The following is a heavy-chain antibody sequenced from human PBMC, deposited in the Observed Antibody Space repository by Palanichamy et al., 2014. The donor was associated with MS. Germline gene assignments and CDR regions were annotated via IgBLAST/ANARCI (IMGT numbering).Heavy chain of an antibody. CDR2: ISISGSSR. CDR1: GFIFSGYE. Sequence: EVQLVESGGGLVQPGGSLRLSCAASGFIFSGYEMNWVRQAPGKGLEWVSYISISGSSRYYADSVKGRFTISRDNAKNSLYLQMNSLRAEDTAVYYCVRDYGDYVHFDYWGQGTLVTVSS. J-gene: IGHJ4*02. CDR3: VRDYGDYVHFDY. V-gene: IGHV3-48*03. D-gene: IGHD4-17*01.